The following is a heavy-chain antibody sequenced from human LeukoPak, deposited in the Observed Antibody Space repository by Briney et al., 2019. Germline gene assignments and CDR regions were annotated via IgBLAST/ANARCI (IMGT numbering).Heavy chain of an antibody. Sequence: PGGSLRLSCASSGFTFSKYWMHWVRQAPGKGLVWVSRINADETGTNYADSVKGRFTISRDNAKNTLYLQMNSLRAEDTAVYFCARDLGAPDNYWGQGTPVTVSS. J-gene: IGHJ4*02. V-gene: IGHV3-74*01. CDR1: GFTFSKYW. D-gene: IGHD3-10*01. CDR3: ARDLGAPDNY. CDR2: INADETGT.